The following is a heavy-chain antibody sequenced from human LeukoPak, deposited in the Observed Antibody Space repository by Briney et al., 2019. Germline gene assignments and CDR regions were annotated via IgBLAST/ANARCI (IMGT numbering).Heavy chain of an antibody. CDR1: GGSFSGYY. J-gene: IGHJ5*02. D-gene: IGHD2-2*02. CDR3: ARGYYCSSTSCYSYRFDP. Sequence: SETLSLTCAVYGGSFSGYYWSWIRQPPGKGLEWIGEISHSGSTNYNPSLKSRVTISVDTSKNQFSLKLSSVTAADTAAYYCARGYYCSSTSCYSYRFDPWGQGTLVTVSS. V-gene: IGHV4-34*01. CDR2: ISHSGST.